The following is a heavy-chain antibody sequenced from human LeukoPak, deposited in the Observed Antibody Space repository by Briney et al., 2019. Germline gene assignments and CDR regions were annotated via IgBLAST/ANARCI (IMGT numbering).Heavy chain of an antibody. CDR3: ATDYYYDSSGSYYTVDY. D-gene: IGHD3-22*01. CDR1: GYTLTELS. J-gene: IGHJ4*02. CDR2: SDPEDGET. Sequence: ASVKVSCKVSGYTLTELSMHWVRQAPGKGLEWRGGSDPEDGETFYAQKFQGRVTMTEDTSTDTAYMELSSLRSEDTAVYYCATDYYYDSSGSYYTVDYWGQGTLVTVSS. V-gene: IGHV1-24*01.